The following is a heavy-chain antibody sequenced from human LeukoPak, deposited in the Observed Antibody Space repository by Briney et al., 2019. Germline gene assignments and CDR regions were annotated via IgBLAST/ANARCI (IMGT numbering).Heavy chain of an antibody. J-gene: IGHJ4*02. Sequence: GGSLRLSCAASGFSFSRCWMSWVRQAPGKGLEWVANIKQDGSEKYYVDSVKGRFTISRDNAKNSLYLQMNSLRAEDTAVYYCARDESYSYGFDYWGQGTLVTVSS. CDR1: GFSFSRCW. D-gene: IGHD5-18*01. CDR3: ARDESYSYGFDY. CDR2: IKQDGSEK. V-gene: IGHV3-7*01.